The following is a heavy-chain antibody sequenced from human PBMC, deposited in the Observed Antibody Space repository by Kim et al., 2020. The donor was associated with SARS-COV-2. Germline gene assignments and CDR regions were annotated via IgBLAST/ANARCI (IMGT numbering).Heavy chain of an antibody. CDR1: GYTFTSYY. J-gene: IGHJ6*02. Sequence: ASVKVSCKASGYTFTSYYMHWVRQAPGQGLEWMGIINPSGGSTSYAQKFQGRVTMTRDTSTSTAYMELSSLRSEDTAVYYCAKDIIVVPAAMLGSNYYYYGMDVWGRGTTVTVSS. CDR3: AKDIIVVPAAMLGSNYYYYGMDV. CDR2: INPSGGST. D-gene: IGHD2-2*01. V-gene: IGHV1-46*01.